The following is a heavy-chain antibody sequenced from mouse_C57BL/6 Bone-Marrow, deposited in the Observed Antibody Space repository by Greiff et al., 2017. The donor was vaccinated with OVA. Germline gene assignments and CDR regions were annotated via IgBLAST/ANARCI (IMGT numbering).Heavy chain of an antibody. CDR2: IRNKANGYTT. V-gene: IGHV7-3*01. D-gene: IGHD1-1*01. CDR1: GFTFTDYY. CDR3: ARSYYRFAY. J-gene: IGHJ3*01. Sequence: EVKVVESGGGLVQPGGSLSLSCAASGFTFTDYYMSWVRQPPGKALEWLGFIRNKANGYTTEYSASVKGRFTISRDNSQSILYLQMNALRAEDSATYYCARSYYRFAYWGQGTLVTVSA.